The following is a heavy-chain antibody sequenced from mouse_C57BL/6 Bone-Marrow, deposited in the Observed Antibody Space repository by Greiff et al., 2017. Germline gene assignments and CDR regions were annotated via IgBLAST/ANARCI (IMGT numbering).Heavy chain of an antibody. CDR3: ARPCGHAMDY. V-gene: IGHV1-81*01. J-gene: IGHJ4*01. Sequence: QVQLQQSGAELARPGASVKLSCKASGYTFTSYGISWVKQRTGQCLEWIGEIYPRSGNTYYNEKFKGKATLTADKSSSTAYMELRSLTSEDSAVYFCARPCGHAMDYWGQGTSVTVSS. CDR2: IYPRSGNT. CDR1: GYTFTSYG.